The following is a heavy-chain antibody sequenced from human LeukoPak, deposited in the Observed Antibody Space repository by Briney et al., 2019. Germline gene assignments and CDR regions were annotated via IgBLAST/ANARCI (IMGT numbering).Heavy chain of an antibody. V-gene: IGHV3-23*01. Sequence: GGSLRLSCALSGFTLSNYGMRWVRQPPGRGGAWVAGISRSGGSTNYADSVQGWFTISRDNPKNTLYLQMNSLRAEDTAVYFCAKRGVVIRVILVGFHKEAYYFDSWGQGALVIVSS. CDR3: AKRGVVIRVILVGFHKEAYYFDS. CDR1: GFTLSNYG. J-gene: IGHJ4*02. CDR2: ISRSGGST. D-gene: IGHD3-22*01.